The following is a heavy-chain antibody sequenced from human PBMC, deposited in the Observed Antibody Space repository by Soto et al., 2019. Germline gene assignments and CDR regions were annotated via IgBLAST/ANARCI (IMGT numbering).Heavy chain of an antibody. CDR3: ARVRWLGGYYEYYYYGMDV. J-gene: IGHJ6*02. Sequence: ASVKVSCKASGGTFSSYAISWVRQAPGQGLEWMGGIIPIFGTANYAQKFQGRVTITADESTSTAYMELSSLRSEDTAVYYCARVRWLGGYYEYYYYGMDVWGQGTTVTVSS. D-gene: IGHD3-3*01. CDR2: IIPIFGTA. CDR1: GGTFSSYA. V-gene: IGHV1-69*13.